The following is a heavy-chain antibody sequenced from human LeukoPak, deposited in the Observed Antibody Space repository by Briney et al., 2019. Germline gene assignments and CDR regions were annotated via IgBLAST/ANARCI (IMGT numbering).Heavy chain of an antibody. CDR1: GYTFTAYY. CDR3: AREIPLVGATDY. J-gene: IGHJ4*02. CDR2: INPNSGGT. D-gene: IGHD1-26*01. Sequence: EASVKVSCKASGYTFTAYYMHWVRQAPGQGLEWMGWINPNSGGTNYAQKFQGRVTMTRDTSISTAYMELSRLRSDDTAVYYCAREIPLVGATDYWGQGTLVTVSS. V-gene: IGHV1-2*02.